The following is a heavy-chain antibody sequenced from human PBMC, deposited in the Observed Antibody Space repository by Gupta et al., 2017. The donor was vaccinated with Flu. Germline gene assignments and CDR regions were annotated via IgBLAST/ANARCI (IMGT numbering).Heavy chain of an antibody. CDR2: ISYDGSNK. CDR1: GFTFSSHG. V-gene: IGHV3-30*18. D-gene: IGHD3-22*01. Sequence: VQLVSSGGGVVQPGRSLRLACAASGFTFSSHGMHWVRQAPGKGLEWVAGISYDGSNKYYADSVKGRFTISRDNSKNTLYLQMNSLRAEDTAVYYCAKTGTMIVVFDAFDIWGQGTMVTVSS. CDR3: AKTGTMIVVFDAFDI. J-gene: IGHJ3*02.